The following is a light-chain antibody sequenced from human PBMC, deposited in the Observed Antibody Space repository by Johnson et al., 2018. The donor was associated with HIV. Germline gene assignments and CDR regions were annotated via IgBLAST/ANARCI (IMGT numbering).Light chain of an antibody. CDR3: GTGASSLSAYV. CDR2: DNN. V-gene: IGLV1-51*01. Sequence: QSVLTQSPSVSAAPGQKVTISCSGSSSNIGRNYVSWYQQLPGTAPKLLIFDNNKRPSGIPDRFSASKSGTSATLGITGLQTGDEADYYCGTGASSLSAYVFVTGPKVTVL. CDR1: SSNIGRNY. J-gene: IGLJ1*01.